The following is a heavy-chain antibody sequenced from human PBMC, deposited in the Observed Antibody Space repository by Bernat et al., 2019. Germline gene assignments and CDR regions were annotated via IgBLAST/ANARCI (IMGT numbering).Heavy chain of an antibody. D-gene: IGHD2-2*01. Sequence: QVQLQESGPGLVKPSQTLSLTCTVSGGSISSGGYYWSWIRQHPGKGLEWIGYIYYSGSTYYNPSLKSRVTISVDTSKNQFSLKLSSVTAADTAVYYCARASKLVPAAMGSYGMDVWGQGTTVTVSS. J-gene: IGHJ6*02. CDR2: IYYSGST. CDR1: GGSISSGGYY. CDR3: ARASKLVPAAMGSYGMDV. V-gene: IGHV4-31*03.